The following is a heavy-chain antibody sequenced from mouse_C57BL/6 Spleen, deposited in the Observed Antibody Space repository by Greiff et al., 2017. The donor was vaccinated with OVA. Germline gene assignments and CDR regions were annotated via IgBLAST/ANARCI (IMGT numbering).Heavy chain of an antibody. J-gene: IGHJ2*01. D-gene: IGHD1-1*01. CDR2: IYPGDGDT. CDR3: ARKSLYGSSPFDY. V-gene: IGHV1-80*01. Sequence: VQLQESGAELVKPGASVKISCKASGYAFSSYWMNWVKQRPGKGLEWIGQIYPGDGDTNYNGKFKGKATLTADKSSSTAYMQLSSLTSEDSAVYFCARKSLYGSSPFDYWGQGTTLTVSS. CDR1: GYAFSSYW.